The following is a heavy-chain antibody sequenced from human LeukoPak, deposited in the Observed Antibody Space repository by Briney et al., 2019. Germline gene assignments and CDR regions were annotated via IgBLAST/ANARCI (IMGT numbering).Heavy chain of an antibody. Sequence: PGESLRLSCAASRFTFSNNWMSWVRQAPGKGLEWVASINQGGTEKHFVDSVKGRFTISRDNAQNSLYVQMNSLRAEDTAVYYCARLLFGGYSDYWGQGTLVTVSS. CDR2: INQGGTEK. J-gene: IGHJ4*02. D-gene: IGHD2-15*01. CDR3: ARLLFGGYSDY. V-gene: IGHV3-7*01. CDR1: RFTFSNNW.